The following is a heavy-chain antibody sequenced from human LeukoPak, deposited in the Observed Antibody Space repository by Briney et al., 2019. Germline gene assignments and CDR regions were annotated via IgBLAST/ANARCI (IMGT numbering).Heavy chain of an antibody. Sequence: ASVKVSCKVSGYTLTELSMHWVRQAPGKGLEWMGGFDPEDGETIYAQKFQGRVTMTEDTSTDTAYMELSSLRSEDTAVYYCATTLHPGKRGRYFDWFSYYYYGMDVWGQGTTVTVSS. CDR3: ATTLHPGKRGRYFDWFSYYYYGMDV. J-gene: IGHJ6*02. CDR2: FDPEDGET. V-gene: IGHV1-24*01. D-gene: IGHD3-9*01. CDR1: GYTLTELS.